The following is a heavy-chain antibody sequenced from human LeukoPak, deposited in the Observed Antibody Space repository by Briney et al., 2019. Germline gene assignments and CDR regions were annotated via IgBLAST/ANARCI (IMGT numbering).Heavy chain of an antibody. CDR1: RFTFSSYA. J-gene: IGHJ4*02. D-gene: IGHD3-22*01. CDR2: ISYDGSNK. V-gene: IGHV3-30-3*01. CDR3: ARGPVPFYDSSGYQYYFDY. Sequence: GRSLRLPCAASRFTFSSYAMHWVRQAPGRGRVGVAVISYDGSNKYYADSVKGRFTISRDNSKNTLYLQMNSLRAEDTAVYYCARGPVPFYDSSGYQYYFDYWGQGTLVTVSS.